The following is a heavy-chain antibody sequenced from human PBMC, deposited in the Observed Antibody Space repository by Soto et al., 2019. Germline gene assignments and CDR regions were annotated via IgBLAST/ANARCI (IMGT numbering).Heavy chain of an antibody. V-gene: IGHV3-23*01. Sequence: EVQLLESGGDLVQPGGSLRLSCAASGFTFSNYAMTWVRQAPGKGLEWVSAISGAFSTYYADFVKGRFTISRDKSKNTVYLLMNNLRAEDTAIYYCAKEEKGYSYESGGGRHWGQGTLVTVSS. CDR1: GFTFSNYA. CDR3: AKEEKGYSYESGGGRH. J-gene: IGHJ4*02. D-gene: IGHD3-22*01. CDR2: ISGAFST.